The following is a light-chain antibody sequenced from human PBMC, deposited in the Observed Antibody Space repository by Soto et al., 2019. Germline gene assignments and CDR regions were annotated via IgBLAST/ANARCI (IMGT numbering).Light chain of an antibody. CDR3: SSYTGSSTSNYV. V-gene: IGLV2-14*01. CDR2: EVS. J-gene: IGLJ1*01. Sequence: QSALTQPASVSGSPGQSITISCTGTSSDVGGYNYVSWYQQHPGKAPKLMIYEVSNRPSGVSNRFSGSKSGNTASLTISGLHAEDEADYYCSSYTGSSTSNYVFETGTKGTVL. CDR1: SSDVGGYNY.